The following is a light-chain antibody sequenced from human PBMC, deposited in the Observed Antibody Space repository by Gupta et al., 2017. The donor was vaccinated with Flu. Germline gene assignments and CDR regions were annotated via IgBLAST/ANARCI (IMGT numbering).Light chain of an antibody. J-gene: IGKJ1*01. CDR1: QSVLYSSNNKNY. CDR3: QQYSVTPRT. CDR2: WAS. Sequence: DIVMTQSPDSLAVSLGERATINCKSSQSVLYSSNNKNYLAWYQQKPGQPPKLLIYWASTRESGVPDRFAGSGSGTDFTLTISRLQAEDVAVYFCQQYSVTPRTFGQGTKVEIK. V-gene: IGKV4-1*01.